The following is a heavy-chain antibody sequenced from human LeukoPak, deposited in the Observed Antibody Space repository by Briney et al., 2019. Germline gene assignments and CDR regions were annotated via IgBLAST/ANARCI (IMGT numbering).Heavy chain of an antibody. V-gene: IGHV4-39*01. J-gene: IGHJ5*02. D-gene: IGHD3-10*01. CDR1: GGSIISSSYY. Sequence: SETLSLTCTVPGGSIISSSYYWGWIRQPPGKGLAWIGNIYYGGSTNYNPSLKSRATMSVDTSMNQFSLKLSSVTAADTAVYYCAKTIRVRGDAYNWFDPWGQGTLVTVSS. CDR2: IYYGGST. CDR3: AKTIRVRGDAYNWFDP.